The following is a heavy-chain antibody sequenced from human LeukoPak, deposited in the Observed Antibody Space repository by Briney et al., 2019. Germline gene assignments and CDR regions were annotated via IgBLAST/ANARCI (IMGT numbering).Heavy chain of an antibody. J-gene: IGHJ4*02. CDR2: INHSGST. Sequence: SETLSLTCAVYGGSFSGYYWSWIRQPSGKGLEWIGEINHSGSTNYNPSLKSRVTISVDTSKNQFSLKLSSVTAADTAVYYCARGAPYYYDSSGYYRSLDFDYWGQGTLVTVSS. V-gene: IGHV4-34*01. D-gene: IGHD3-22*01. CDR3: ARGAPYYYDSSGYYRSLDFDY. CDR1: GGSFSGYY.